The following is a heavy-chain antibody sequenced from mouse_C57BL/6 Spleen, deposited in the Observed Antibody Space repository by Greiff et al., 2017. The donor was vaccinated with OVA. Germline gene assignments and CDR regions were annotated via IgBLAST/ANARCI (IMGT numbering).Heavy chain of an antibody. CDR3: ARSRNY. CDR2: INPGSGGT. J-gene: IGHJ2*01. Sequence: QVQLKESGAELVRPGTSVKVSCKASGYAFTNYLIEWVKQRPGQGLEWIGVINPGSGGTNYNEKFKGKATLTADKSSSTAYMQLSSLTSEDSAVYFCARSRNYWGQGTTLTVSS. V-gene: IGHV1-54*01. CDR1: GYAFTNYL.